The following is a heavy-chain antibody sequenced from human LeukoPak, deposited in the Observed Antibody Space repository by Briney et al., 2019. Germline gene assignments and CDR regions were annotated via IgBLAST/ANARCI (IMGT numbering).Heavy chain of an antibody. Sequence: PGGSLRLSCAGSGFTFSTYAMSWVRQAPGKGLEWVSGISDNGYTTYYADSVRGRFTISRDNSKNTVYLQMIGLRGEDTAVYFCAKYYYDSSGYYDAAPLDSWGQGTLVTVFS. CDR3: AKYYYDSSGYYDAAPLDS. J-gene: IGHJ4*02. CDR2: ISDNGYTT. V-gene: IGHV3-23*01. CDR1: GFTFSTYA. D-gene: IGHD3-22*01.